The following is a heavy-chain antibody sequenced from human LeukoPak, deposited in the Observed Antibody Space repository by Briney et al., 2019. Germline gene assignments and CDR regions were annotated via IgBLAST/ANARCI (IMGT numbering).Heavy chain of an antibody. CDR3: AREKGIAVAIDY. D-gene: IGHD6-19*01. Sequence: GGSLRLSCAASGFTFSSYWMHWVRQAPGKGLAWVSRINSDGSSTSYADSVKGRFTISRDNAKNTLYLQMNSLRAEDTAVYYCAREKGIAVAIDYWGQGTLVTVSS. CDR2: INSDGSST. J-gene: IGHJ4*02. V-gene: IGHV3-74*01. CDR1: GFTFSSYW.